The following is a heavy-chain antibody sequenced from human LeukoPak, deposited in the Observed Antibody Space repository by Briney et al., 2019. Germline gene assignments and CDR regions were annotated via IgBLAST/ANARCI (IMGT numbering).Heavy chain of an antibody. V-gene: IGHV3-30*02. J-gene: IGHJ4*02. CDR3: AKDRSGWAGGY. D-gene: IGHD6-19*01. CDR1: GFTFSSYG. CDR2: IRYDGSNK. Sequence: GGSLRLFCAASGFTFSSYGMHWVRQAPGKGLEWVAFIRYDGSNKDYADSVKGRFTISRDNSKNTLYMQMNTLRAEDTAVYYCAKDRSGWAGGYWGQGTLVTVSS.